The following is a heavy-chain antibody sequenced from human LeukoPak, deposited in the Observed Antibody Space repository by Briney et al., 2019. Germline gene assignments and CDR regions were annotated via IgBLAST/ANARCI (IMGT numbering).Heavy chain of an antibody. Sequence: PGGSLRLSCEASGFDFSNYWMNWVRQAPGKGLEWVVNINRDGSQRNYVDSVKGRFAISRDNVKNLLFLQLNSLRADDTAVYYCARTFSDYWGQGTLVAVSS. V-gene: IGHV3-7*03. J-gene: IGHJ4*02. CDR3: ARTFSDY. CDR2: INRDGSQR. CDR1: GFDFSNYW. D-gene: IGHD3-16*01.